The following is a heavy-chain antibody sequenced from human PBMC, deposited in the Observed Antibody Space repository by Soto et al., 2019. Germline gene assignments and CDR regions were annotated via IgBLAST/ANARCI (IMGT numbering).Heavy chain of an antibody. CDR2: INAGIGDT. J-gene: IGHJ4*02. D-gene: IGHD1-26*01. Sequence: ASVKVSCKASGYTFTSYAMHWVRQAPGQRLEWMGWINAGIGDTEYSEKFQGRVTITRDTSASTAYMELSSLRSEDTAVYYCATRPPGGWVGVFDYWSQGTLVTVSS. CDR3: ATRPPGGWVGVFDY. CDR1: GYTFTSYA. V-gene: IGHV1-3*01.